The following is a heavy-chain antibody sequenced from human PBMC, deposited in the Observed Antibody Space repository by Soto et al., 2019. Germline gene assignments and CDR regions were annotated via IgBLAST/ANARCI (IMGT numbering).Heavy chain of an antibody. J-gene: IGHJ4*02. D-gene: IGHD3-10*01. CDR3: ATDWKSYYGSGSYTY. CDR1: GYTLTELS. CDR2: FDPEDGET. Sequence: ASVKVSCKVSGYTLTELSMHWVRQAPGKGLEWMGGFDPEDGETIYAQKFQGRVTMTEDTSTDTAYMELSSLRSEDTAVYYCATDWKSYYGSGSYTYWGQGTLVTVSS. V-gene: IGHV1-24*01.